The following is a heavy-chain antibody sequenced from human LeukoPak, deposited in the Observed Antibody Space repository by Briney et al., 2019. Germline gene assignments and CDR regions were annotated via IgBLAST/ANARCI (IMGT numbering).Heavy chain of an antibody. D-gene: IGHD3-22*01. V-gene: IGHV4-30-4*01. CDR1: GGSISSGDSY. J-gene: IGHJ5*02. Sequence: PSETLSLTCTVSGGSISSGDSYWSWIRHPPGKGLEWIAYMYYSGSTYYNPSLKSRVTMSADTSKNQLSLKLSSVTAADTAVYYCARPYYYDSRIDPWGQGILVTVSS. CDR2: MYYSGST. CDR3: ARPYYYDSRIDP.